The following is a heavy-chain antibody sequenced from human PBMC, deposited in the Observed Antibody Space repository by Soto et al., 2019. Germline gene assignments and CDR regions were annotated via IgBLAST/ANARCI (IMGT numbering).Heavy chain of an antibody. Sequence: DAELVESGGGLVQPGGSLRLSCVAAGFSISDHFMDWVRQAPGKGLEWIGRSRNKDKTYTTEYAASVRGRSTISRDDGKNAVSLQMNSLKTEDTAVYSCVRYRVGRIGYDAWGQGTLVTVAS. CDR2: SRNKDKTYTT. CDR3: VRYRVGRIGYDA. J-gene: IGHJ5*02. V-gene: IGHV3-72*01. D-gene: IGHD1-26*01. CDR1: GFSISDHF.